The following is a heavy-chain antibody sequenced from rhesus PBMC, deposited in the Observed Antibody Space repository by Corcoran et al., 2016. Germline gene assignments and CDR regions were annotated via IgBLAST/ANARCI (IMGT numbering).Heavy chain of an antibody. CDR1: GGSISSSH. CDR2: IDSRGST. D-gene: IGHD1-44*02. Sequence: QVQLQESGPGLVKPSETLSLTCASPGGSISSSHWRWIPPAPGKGLEWIGRIDSRGSTYYNPSLKSRVTLSVDTSKNQFSLKLSSVTAADTAVYYCARHGYSGSYTGWYFDLWGPGTPITISS. CDR3: ARHGYSGSYTGWYFDL. J-gene: IGHJ2*01. V-gene: IGHV4S11*01.